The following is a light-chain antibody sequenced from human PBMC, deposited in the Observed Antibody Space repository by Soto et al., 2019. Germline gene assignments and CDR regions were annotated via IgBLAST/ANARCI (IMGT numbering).Light chain of an antibody. CDR3: QPLAGT. CDR2: AAS. CDR1: QDISGY. Sequence: QLTQSPSSLSASIGDRVTITCRASQDISGYLAWYQQQPGKAPKLLIYAASTLHSGVPTRFSGSGSGTEFILTIGRLQPEDFATYYCQPLAGTFGQGTKL. J-gene: IGKJ2*01. V-gene: IGKV1-9*01.